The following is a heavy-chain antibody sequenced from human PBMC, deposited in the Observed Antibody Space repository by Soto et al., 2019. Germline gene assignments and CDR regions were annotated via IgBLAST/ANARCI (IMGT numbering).Heavy chain of an antibody. J-gene: IGHJ4*02. V-gene: IGHV4-31*03. CDR2: IYHSGST. CDR3: TLMSGSYYVPDY. Sequence: QVQLQESRPRLVEASQTLSLTGTVSNGSITSGGYYWSWIRQPPGKRLEWIGYIYHSGSTFYSPSLQSRLAMSVDTSKNLLSLTLSSVTAADTARYHCTLMSGSYYVPDYWGQGTTVNASS. D-gene: IGHD1-26*01. CDR1: NGSITSGGYY.